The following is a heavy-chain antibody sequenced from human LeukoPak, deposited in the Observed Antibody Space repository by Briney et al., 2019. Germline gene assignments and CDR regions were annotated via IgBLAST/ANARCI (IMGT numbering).Heavy chain of an antibody. J-gene: IGHJ4*02. D-gene: IGHD5-18*01. CDR3: ARLGRGCSYGQADY. Sequence: SETLSLTCTVSGGSISSYYWSWIRQPPGKGLEWIGYIYYSGNTNYNPSLKSRVTISVDTSKNQFSLKLSSVTAADTAVYYCARLGRGCSYGQADYWGQGTLVTVSS. CDR1: GGSISSYY. V-gene: IGHV4-59*08. CDR2: IYYSGNT.